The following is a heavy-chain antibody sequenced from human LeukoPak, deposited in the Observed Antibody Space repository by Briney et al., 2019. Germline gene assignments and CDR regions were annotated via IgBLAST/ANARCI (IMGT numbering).Heavy chain of an antibody. V-gene: IGHV3-21*06. CDR3: ARGQGIGDY. Sequence: GGSLRLSCAASGFIFSSYNMNWVRQAPGKGLGWVSSISSSSRYIYYADSVEGRFTISRDDAKNSLDLQMNSLRVEDTAVYYCARGQGIGDYWGQGALVTVSS. CDR2: ISSSSRYI. CDR1: GFIFSSYN. D-gene: IGHD2-15*01. J-gene: IGHJ4*02.